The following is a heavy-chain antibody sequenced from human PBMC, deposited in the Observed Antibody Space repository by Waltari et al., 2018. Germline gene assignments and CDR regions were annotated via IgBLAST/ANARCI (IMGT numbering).Heavy chain of an antibody. CDR2: VHRSGRS. CDR1: GDSMSSSDF. D-gene: IGHD2-15*01. CDR3: ARDRGRGLYLDS. Sequence: QLQLQQSGPGLVKPSESLSLTCAVSGDSMSSSDFWNGVRQPPGKGLEWIGQVHRSGRSNYNPSLESRVTVSIDTSKNQFSLKVSSATAADTAVYYCARDRGRGLYLDSWGQGTQVTVSP. J-gene: IGHJ4*02. V-gene: IGHV4-4*02.